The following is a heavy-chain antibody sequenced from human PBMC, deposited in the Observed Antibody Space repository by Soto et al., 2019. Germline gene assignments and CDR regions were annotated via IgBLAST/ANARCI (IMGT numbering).Heavy chain of an antibody. V-gene: IGHV4-59*08. CDR2: FRSGGGT. Sequence: QVQLQESGPGLVKPSETLSLTCTVSGDSISSYNLAWIRQPPGKGLEWIGYFRSGGGTSYNPSLKRRVAIAPDTSMKQCSLRLSSVTAADTAVYYCVRQGIGVLHGLVDVWGQGTTVTVSS. D-gene: IGHD3-10*01. J-gene: IGHJ6*02. CDR3: VRQGIGVLHGLVDV. CDR1: GDSISSYN.